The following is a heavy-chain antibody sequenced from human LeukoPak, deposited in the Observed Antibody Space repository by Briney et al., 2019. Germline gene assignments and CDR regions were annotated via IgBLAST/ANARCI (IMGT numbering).Heavy chain of an antibody. CDR2: INPNSGGT. D-gene: IGHD3-10*01. J-gene: IGHJ4*02. V-gene: IGHV1-2*02. Sequence: ASVKVSCKASGYTFTSYDINWVRQATGQGLEWMGWINPNSGGTNYAQKFQGRVTMTRDTSISTAYMELSRLRSDDTAVYYCARQRGYGSGSYTELDYWGQGTLVTVSS. CDR3: ARQRGYGSGSYTELDY. CDR1: GYTFTSYD.